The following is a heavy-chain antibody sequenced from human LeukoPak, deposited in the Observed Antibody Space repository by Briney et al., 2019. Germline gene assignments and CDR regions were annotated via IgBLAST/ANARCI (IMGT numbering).Heavy chain of an antibody. V-gene: IGHV5-51*01. J-gene: IGHJ3*02. Sequence: GESLKISCKGSGYIFSNYWIGWVRQMPGKGLEWMGIIYPGDSDTRYSPSVQGQVTISAATYINTAYLQWSSLKASDTAMYYCVRHLIRDGHNTHDAFDIWGQGTMVTVSS. CDR2: IYPGDSDT. CDR1: GYIFSNYW. CDR3: VRHLIRDGHNTHDAFDI. D-gene: IGHD5-24*01.